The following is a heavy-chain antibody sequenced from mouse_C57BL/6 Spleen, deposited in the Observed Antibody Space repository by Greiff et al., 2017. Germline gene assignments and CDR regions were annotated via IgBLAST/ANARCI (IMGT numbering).Heavy chain of an antibody. V-gene: IGHV1-63*01. J-gene: IGHJ1*03. CDR2: IYPGGGYT. CDR3: ARRDYDWYYDV. CDR1: GYTFTNYW. Sequence: QVQLKESGAELVRPGTSVKMSCKASGYTFTNYWIGWAKQRPGHGLEWIGDIYPGGGYTNYNEKFKGKATLTADKSSSTAYMQFSSLTSEDSAIYYCARRDYDWYYDVWGTGTTGTVAS. D-gene: IGHD2-4*01.